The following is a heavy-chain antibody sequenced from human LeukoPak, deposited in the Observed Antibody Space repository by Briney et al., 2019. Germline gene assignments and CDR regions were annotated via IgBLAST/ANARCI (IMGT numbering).Heavy chain of an antibody. V-gene: IGHV4-4*02. CDR3: ARAAAAAGRWAFDI. CDR1: GGSISSGDG. CDR2: IYYSETT. Sequence: SGTLSLTCAVSGGSISSGDGWSWVRQPPGKGLEWIGEIYYSETTRNNPSLKSRVTISVDKSKNQFSLNLSSVTAADTAVYYCARAAAAAGRWAFDIWGQGTMVTVSS. J-gene: IGHJ3*02. D-gene: IGHD6-13*01.